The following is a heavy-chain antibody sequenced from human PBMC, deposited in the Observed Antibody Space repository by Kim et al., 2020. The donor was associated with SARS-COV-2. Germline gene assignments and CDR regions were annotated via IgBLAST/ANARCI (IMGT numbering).Heavy chain of an antibody. D-gene: IGHD3-10*01. V-gene: IGHV3-33*01. CDR2: NK. Sequence: NKYYADSVKGRFTISRDNSKNTLYLQMNSLRAEDTAVYYCASHKGSGGDYWGQGTLVTVSS. CDR3: ASHKGSGGDY. J-gene: IGHJ4*02.